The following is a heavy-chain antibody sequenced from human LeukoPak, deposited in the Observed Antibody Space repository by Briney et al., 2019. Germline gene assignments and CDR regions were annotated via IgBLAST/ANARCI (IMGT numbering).Heavy chain of an antibody. CDR3: AKDSYSSSPEYYFDY. J-gene: IGHJ4*02. V-gene: IGHV3-33*06. CDR1: GFTFSSYG. Sequence: PGGSLRLSCAASGFTFSSYGMHWVRQAPGKGLEWVADIWYDGSNKYYADSVKGRFTISRDNSKNTLYLQMNSLRAEDTAVYYCAKDSYSSSPEYYFDYWGQGTLVTVSS. CDR2: IWYDGSNK. D-gene: IGHD6-6*01.